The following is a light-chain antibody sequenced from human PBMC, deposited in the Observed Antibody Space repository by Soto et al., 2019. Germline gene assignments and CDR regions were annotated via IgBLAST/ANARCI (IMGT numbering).Light chain of an antibody. V-gene: IGKV3-20*01. CDR1: QTVTNAY. CDR3: QQYGFSPIS. J-gene: IGKJ5*01. Sequence: EIVLTQSPGTLSLSPGERATLSCRASQTVTNAYLAWYQQKDGQAPRLLIYDASTRATGIPYRFSGSGSGPEYALTISRLEPDDFAVYSCQQYGFSPISFGQGTRLELK. CDR2: DAS.